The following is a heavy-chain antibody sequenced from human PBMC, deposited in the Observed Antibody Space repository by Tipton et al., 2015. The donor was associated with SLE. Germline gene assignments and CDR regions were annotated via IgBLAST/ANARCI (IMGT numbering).Heavy chain of an antibody. Sequence: TLSLTCTVSGGSISSGSYYWSWLRQPAGKGLEWIGRIYASGSIDCNPSLKSRVTISMDTSKNQFSLKLTSVTAADTAVYHCARAVGAGHYSHLGFDPWGHGTLVTVSS. J-gene: IGHJ5*02. D-gene: IGHD3-3*01. CDR3: ARAVGAGHYSHLGFDP. CDR2: IYASGSI. CDR1: GGSISSGSYY. V-gene: IGHV4-61*02.